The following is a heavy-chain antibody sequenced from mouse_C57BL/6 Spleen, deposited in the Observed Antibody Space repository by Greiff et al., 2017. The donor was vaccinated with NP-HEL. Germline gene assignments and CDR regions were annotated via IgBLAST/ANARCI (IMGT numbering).Heavy chain of an antibody. Sequence: VQGVESGAELVRPGASVTLSCKASGYTFTDYEMHWVKQTPVHGLEWIGAIDPETGGTAYNQKFKGKAILTADKASSTAYMELRSLTSEDSAVYYCTRGNGYDPAWFAYWGQGTLVTVSA. CDR2: IDPETGGT. D-gene: IGHD2-2*01. J-gene: IGHJ3*01. CDR3: TRGNGYDPAWFAY. V-gene: IGHV1-15*01. CDR1: GYTFTDYE.